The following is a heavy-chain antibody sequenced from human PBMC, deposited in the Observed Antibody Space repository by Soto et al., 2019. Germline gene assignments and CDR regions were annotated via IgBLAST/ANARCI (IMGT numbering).Heavy chain of an antibody. CDR1: GGSISGYY. CDR3: ERHPRLGC. CDR2: IYYTGST. J-gene: IGHJ4*02. Sequence: PSDTLSLTCTVSGGSISGYYWSWIRQPPGKRLEWIGYIYYTGSTNYNPSLRSRVTISIDTSKNQFSLQPSSVTAADSAVYFCERHPRLGCWGQGTLVTVSS. V-gene: IGHV4-59*08.